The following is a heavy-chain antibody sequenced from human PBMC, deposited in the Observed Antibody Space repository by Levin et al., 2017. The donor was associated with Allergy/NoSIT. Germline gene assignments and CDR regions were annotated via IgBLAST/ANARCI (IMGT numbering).Heavy chain of an antibody. J-gene: IGHJ3*02. Sequence: SQTLSLTCDVYGGSFSGFHWSWIRQPPGKGLEWIGEINHSGSTNYNPSLKSRASISVDTSKKQFSLELSSVTAADTAVYYCAISIVGPTRAFDIWGQGTMVTVSS. CDR3: AISIVGPTRAFDI. CDR1: GGSFSGFH. CDR2: INHSGST. V-gene: IGHV4-34*01. D-gene: IGHD1-26*01.